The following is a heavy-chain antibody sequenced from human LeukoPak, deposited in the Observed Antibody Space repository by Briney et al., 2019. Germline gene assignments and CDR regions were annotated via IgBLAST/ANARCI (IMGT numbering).Heavy chain of an antibody. Sequence: GGSLRLSCAASGFTVSSTYVTWVRQAPGKGLDWVSVIYTGGHIYYADSVEGRFTISSDNSKNTVYLQMSNLRAEDTAVYYCARDRRSGWGHAFDIWGHGTMVTVSS. CDR3: ARDRRSGWGHAFDI. D-gene: IGHD6-19*01. J-gene: IGHJ3*02. V-gene: IGHV3-53*01. CDR2: IYTGGHI. CDR1: GFTVSSTY.